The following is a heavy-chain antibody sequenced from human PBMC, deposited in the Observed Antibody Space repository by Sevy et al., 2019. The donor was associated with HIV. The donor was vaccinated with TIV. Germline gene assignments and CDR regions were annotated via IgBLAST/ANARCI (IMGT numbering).Heavy chain of an antibody. D-gene: IGHD5-12*01. CDR2: ISSSSSNI. Sequence: GGSLRLSCAASGFTFSSYDMNWVRQAPGKGLEWVSYISSSSSNIYYEDSVKGRFTISRDNAKNSLYVQMNSLRAEDTAVYYCAREGGYSDQGMDVWGQGTTVTVSS. J-gene: IGHJ6*02. CDR1: GFTFSSYD. V-gene: IGHV3-48*01. CDR3: AREGGYSDQGMDV.